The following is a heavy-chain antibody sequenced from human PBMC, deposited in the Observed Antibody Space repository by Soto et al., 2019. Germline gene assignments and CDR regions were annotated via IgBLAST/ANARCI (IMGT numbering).Heavy chain of an antibody. CDR3: AREVQVHTPAFVY. D-gene: IGHD3-10*01. CDR1: GVTSNAYA. CDR2: ISSMFGAA. Sequence: QVQLVQSGAVIKKPRPSVNVSCQSSGVTSNAYAMNWVRQAPGQAPEWMGDISSMFGAANYAPKFQGRVTITADESTGTSYMKLSSLTSEDTALYFCAREVQVHTPAFVYWGQGTLVTVSS. V-gene: IGHV1-69*19. J-gene: IGHJ4*02.